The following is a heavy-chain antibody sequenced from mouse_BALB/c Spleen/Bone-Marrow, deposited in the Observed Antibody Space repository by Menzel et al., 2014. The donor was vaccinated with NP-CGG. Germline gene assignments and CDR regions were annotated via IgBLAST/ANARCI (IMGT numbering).Heavy chain of an antibody. CDR2: INVNGDTT. Sequence: EVKLMESGGGLVQPGGSLKLSCAASGFTFSSYGMSWVRQTPDKRLEMIATINVNGDTTYHPDSVKGRFTISRGNVKNTLYLQMSSLKSEDTAMYYCARGYDYSSWFAYWGQGTLVTVSA. CDR1: GFTFSSYG. V-gene: IGHV5-6-3*01. CDR3: ARGYDYSSWFAY. D-gene: IGHD2-4*01. J-gene: IGHJ3*01.